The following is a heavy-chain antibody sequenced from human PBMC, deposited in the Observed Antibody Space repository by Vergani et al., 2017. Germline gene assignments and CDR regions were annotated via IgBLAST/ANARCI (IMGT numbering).Heavy chain of an antibody. CDR2: INPNSGGT. CDR3: ARPLSAGYYYYYYMDV. J-gene: IGHJ6*03. D-gene: IGHD6-13*01. V-gene: IGHV1-2*02. Sequence: QVQLVQSGAEVKKPGASVKVSCKASGYTFTGYDMHWVRQAPGQGLEWMGWINPNSGGTNYAQKFQGRVTMTRDTSISTAYMELSRLRSDDTAVYYCARPLSAGYYYYYYMDVWGKGTTVTVSS. CDR1: GYTFTGYD.